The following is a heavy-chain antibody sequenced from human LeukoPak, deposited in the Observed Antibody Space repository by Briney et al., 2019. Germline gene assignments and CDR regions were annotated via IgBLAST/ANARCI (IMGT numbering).Heavy chain of an antibody. Sequence: GGSLRLSCAASGFTFSSYAMSWVRQAPGKGLEWVSAISGSGGSTYYADSVKGRFTISRDNAKNTLYMQVNSLKAEDTAVYYCARESSVGAHKAFDYWGQGTLVTVSS. CDR3: ARESSVGAHKAFDY. V-gene: IGHV3-23*01. D-gene: IGHD1-26*01. CDR2: ISGSGGST. CDR1: GFTFSSYA. J-gene: IGHJ4*02.